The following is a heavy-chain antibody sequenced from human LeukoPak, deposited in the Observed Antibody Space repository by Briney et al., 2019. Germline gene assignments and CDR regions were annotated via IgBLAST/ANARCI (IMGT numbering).Heavy chain of an antibody. CDR2: INPNSGGT. V-gene: IGHV1-2*02. CDR3: VRDRSSSSWYAVGAFDI. Sequence: ASVKVSCKASGYTFTGYYMHWVRQAPGQGLEWMGWINPNSGGTNYAQKFQGRVTMTRDTSISTAYMELSRLRSEDTAVYYCVRDRSSSSWYAVGAFDIWGQGTMVTVSS. D-gene: IGHD6-13*01. CDR1: GYTFTGYY. J-gene: IGHJ3*02.